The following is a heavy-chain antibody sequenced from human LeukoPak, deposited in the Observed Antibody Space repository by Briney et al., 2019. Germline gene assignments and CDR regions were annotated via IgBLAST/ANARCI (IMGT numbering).Heavy chain of an antibody. D-gene: IGHD2-2*01. CDR2: ISVYNGNT. J-gene: IGHJ6*04. CDR3: AREDYCSSISCPLRV. CDR1: GYTFTSYG. V-gene: IGHV1-18*01. Sequence: ASVKVSCKASGYTFTSYGISWVRQAPGQGLEWMGWISVYNGNTNYAQKFQGRVTITADESTSTAYMELSSLRSEDTAVYYCAREDYCSSISCPLRVWGKGTTVTVSS.